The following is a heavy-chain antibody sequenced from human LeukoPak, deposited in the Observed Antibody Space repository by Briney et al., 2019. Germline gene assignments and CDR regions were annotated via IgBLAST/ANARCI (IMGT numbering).Heavy chain of an antibody. CDR3: AKDNGAGILQWLPDY. V-gene: IGHV3-74*01. Sequence: GGSLRLSCAASGFTFRKYWLHWVRQAPGKGLVWVSRINPDDGSTSYADSVKGRFTISRDNSKNTLYLQMNSLRAEDTALYYCAKDNGAGILQWLPDYWGQGTLVTVSS. CDR1: GFTFRKYW. J-gene: IGHJ4*02. D-gene: IGHD2-15*01. CDR2: INPDDGST.